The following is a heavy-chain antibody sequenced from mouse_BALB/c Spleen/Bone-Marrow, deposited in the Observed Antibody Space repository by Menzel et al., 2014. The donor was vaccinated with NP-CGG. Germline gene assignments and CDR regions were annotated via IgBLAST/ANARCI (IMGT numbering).Heavy chain of an antibody. Sequence: QVQLKESGAELVKPGASVKLSCKASGYTFTSYYMYWVKQRPGQGLEWIGEINPSNGGTNFNEKLKSKATLTVDKSSSTAYMQLSGLTSEDSAVYYCTRYGNYYFDYWGQGTTLTVSS. CDR3: TRYGNYYFDY. J-gene: IGHJ2*01. CDR2: INPSNGGT. D-gene: IGHD2-1*01. CDR1: GYTFTSYY. V-gene: IGHV1S81*02.